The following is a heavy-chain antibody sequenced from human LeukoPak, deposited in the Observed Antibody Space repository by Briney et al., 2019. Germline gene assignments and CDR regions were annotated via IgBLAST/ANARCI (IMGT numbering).Heavy chain of an antibody. CDR2: INPNSGGT. CDR3: ARDFFSVAGPTFDI. D-gene: IGHD6-19*01. Sequence: GASVKVSSKASGYTFTGYYMHWVRQAPGQGLEWMGWINPNSGGTNYAQKFQGRVTMTRDTSISTAYMELSRLRSDDTAVYYCARDFFSVAGPTFDIWGQGTMVTVSS. CDR1: GYTFTGYY. V-gene: IGHV1-2*02. J-gene: IGHJ3*02.